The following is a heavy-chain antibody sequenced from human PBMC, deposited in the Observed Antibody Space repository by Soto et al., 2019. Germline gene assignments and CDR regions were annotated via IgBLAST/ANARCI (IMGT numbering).Heavy chain of an antibody. J-gene: IGHJ4*02. D-gene: IGHD6-6*01. CDR3: AREGRGSSSSVLVY. CDR2: IDSSGRTR. V-gene: IGHV3-11*01. Sequence: QVQLVESGGGLVKPGGSLRLSCAASGFRFSDYDMCWIRQAPGKGLEWISSIDSSGRTRFYADSVKGRFTISRDNAKNSLCLQMNILRAEDMAVYYCAREGRGSSSSVLVYWGQGTLVTVSS. CDR1: GFRFSDYD.